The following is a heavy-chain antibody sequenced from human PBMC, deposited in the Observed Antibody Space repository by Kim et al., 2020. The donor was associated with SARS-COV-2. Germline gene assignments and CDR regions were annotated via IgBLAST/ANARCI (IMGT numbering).Heavy chain of an antibody. Sequence: YADSVKGRFTISRDNAKNSLYLQMNSLRDEDTAVYYCARDRYSGLSPFGYWGQGTLVTVSS. CDR3: ARDRYSGLSPFGY. V-gene: IGHV3-48*02. J-gene: IGHJ4*02. D-gene: IGHD5-12*01.